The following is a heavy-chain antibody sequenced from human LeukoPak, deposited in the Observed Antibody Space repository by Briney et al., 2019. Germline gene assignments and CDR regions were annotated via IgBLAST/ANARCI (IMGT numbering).Heavy chain of an antibody. D-gene: IGHD5-18*01. Sequence: SVKVSCKASGYTFTNFAISWVRLAPGQGLEWMGAITKFGSTNYAHNFVGRVTMTADKSTSTAYMELSSLKSDDTAVYYCARDRSGYGNYFDFWGQGTLVTVSS. CDR2: ITKFGST. V-gene: IGHV1-69*06. J-gene: IGHJ4*02. CDR1: GYTFTNFA. CDR3: ARDRSGYGNYFDF.